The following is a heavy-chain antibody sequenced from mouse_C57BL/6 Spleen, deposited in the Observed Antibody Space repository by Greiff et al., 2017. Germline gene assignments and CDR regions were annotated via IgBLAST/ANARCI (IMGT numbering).Heavy chain of an antibody. CDR3: AWDRSGHFAY. D-gene: IGHD3-2*02. CDR1: GYTFTSYW. V-gene: IGHV1-7*01. CDR2: INTSSGYS. J-gene: IGHJ3*01. Sequence: QVQLQQSGADLAQPGASVKLSCKASGYTFTSYWMNWVQQRPGQGLEWIGYINTSSGYSKYNQNFNDKGTLTASKASSLAFLQLRILALGDSASSCCAWDRSGHFAYWGQGTLVTVSA.